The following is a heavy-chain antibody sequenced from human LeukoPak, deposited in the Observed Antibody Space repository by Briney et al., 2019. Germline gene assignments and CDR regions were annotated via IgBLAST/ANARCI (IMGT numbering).Heavy chain of an antibody. D-gene: IGHD3-22*01. V-gene: IGHV1-8*01. Sequence: ASVKVSCTASGYTFTSYDINWVRQATGQGLEWMGWMNPNSGNTGYAQKFQGRVTMTRNTSISTAYMELSSLRSEDTAVYYCAAFYYDSSGYYDYWGQGTLVTVSS. J-gene: IGHJ4*02. CDR3: AAFYYDSSGYYDY. CDR2: MNPNSGNT. CDR1: GYTFTSYD.